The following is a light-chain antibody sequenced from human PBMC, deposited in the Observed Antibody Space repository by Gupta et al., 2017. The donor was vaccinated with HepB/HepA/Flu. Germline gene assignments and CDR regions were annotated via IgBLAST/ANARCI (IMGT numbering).Light chain of an antibody. CDR3: QQYGSSPWT. CDR2: GAS. CDR1: QSVRSNY. J-gene: IGKJ1*01. Sequence: ENVLTQSPGTLSLSPGERATLSCGASQSVRSNYLAWYQQKPGQAPRLLIYGASARVTGIPDRFSGSRSGTEFTLTISRLEPEDFAVYYCQQYGSSPWTFGLGTRVEIK. V-gene: IGKV3-20*01.